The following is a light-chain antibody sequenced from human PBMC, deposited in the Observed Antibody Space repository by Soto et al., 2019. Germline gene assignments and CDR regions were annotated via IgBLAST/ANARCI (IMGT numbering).Light chain of an antibody. Sequence: ETVMTQSPATLSVSPGGRGTLCCRASQSVDSTLAWYQQKPGQAPRLLIHSASARAPGFSARFSASGSGTEFTLTISSLQSEDFAVYYCQQYNNWPITFGQGTRLEIK. V-gene: IGKV3-15*01. CDR1: QSVDST. CDR2: SAS. CDR3: QQYNNWPIT. J-gene: IGKJ5*01.